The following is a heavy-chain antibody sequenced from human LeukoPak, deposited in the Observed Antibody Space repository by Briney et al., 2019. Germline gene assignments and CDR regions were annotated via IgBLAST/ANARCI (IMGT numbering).Heavy chain of an antibody. CDR3: AKEYGEFPGY. J-gene: IGHJ4*02. CDR1: GFTFSSYG. Sequence: PGGSLRLSCAASGFTFSSYGMHWVRQAPGKGLEWVAVISYDGSNKYYADSVKGRFTISRDNSKNTLHLQMNSLRAEDTAVYYCAKEYGEFPGYWGQGTLVTVSS. CDR2: ISYDGSNK. D-gene: IGHD3-10*01. V-gene: IGHV3-30*18.